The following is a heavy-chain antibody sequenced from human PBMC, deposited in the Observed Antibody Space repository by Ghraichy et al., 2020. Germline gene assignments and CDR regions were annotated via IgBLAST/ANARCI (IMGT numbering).Heavy chain of an antibody. CDR2: INHSGST. CDR3: ARGLGEFGVVTRYYFDY. CDR1: GGSFSGYY. Sequence: SETLSLTCAVYGGSFSGYYWSWIRQPPGKGLEWIGEINHSGSTNYNPSLKSRVTISVDTSKNQFSLKLSSVTAADTAVYYCARGLGEFGVVTRYYFDYWGQGTLVTVSS. J-gene: IGHJ4*02. V-gene: IGHV4-34*01. D-gene: IGHD3-3*01.